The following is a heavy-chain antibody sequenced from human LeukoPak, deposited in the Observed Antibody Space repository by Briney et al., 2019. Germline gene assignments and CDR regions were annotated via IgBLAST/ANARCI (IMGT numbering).Heavy chain of an antibody. CDR1: GFTFSSYE. J-gene: IGHJ4*02. D-gene: IGHD6-19*01. CDR2: ISSSGSTI. V-gene: IGHV3-48*03. CDR3: AREWSSGWTYDY. Sequence: PGGSLRLSCAAPGFTFSSYEMNWVRQAPGKGLEWVSYISSSGSTIYYADSVKGRFTISRDNAKNSLYLQMNSLRAEDTAVYYCAREWSSGWTYDYWGQGTLVTVSS.